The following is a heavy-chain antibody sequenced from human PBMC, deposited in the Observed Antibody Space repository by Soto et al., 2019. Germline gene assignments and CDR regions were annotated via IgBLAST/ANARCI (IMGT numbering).Heavy chain of an antibody. CDR2: IYYSGST. CDR3: ARRVVGVVAAFDAFGI. Sequence: QLQLQESGPGLVKPSETLSLTCTVSGGSISSSSYYWGWIRQPPGKGLAWIGSIYYSGSTYYNPSPKSRVTISVVTSKNQFSLKLSSVTAADTAVYYCARRVVGVVAAFDAFGIWGQGTMVTVSS. V-gene: IGHV4-39*01. J-gene: IGHJ3*02. CDR1: GGSISSSSYY. D-gene: IGHD2-15*01.